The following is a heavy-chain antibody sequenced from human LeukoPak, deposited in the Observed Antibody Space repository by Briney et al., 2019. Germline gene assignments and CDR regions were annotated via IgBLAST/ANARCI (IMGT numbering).Heavy chain of an antibody. V-gene: IGHV3-21*01. Sequence: GGSLRLSCAASGFTFSSYSMNWVRQAPGKGLEWVSSISSSSSYIYYADSVKGRFTISRDNAKNSLYLQMNSLRAEDTAVYYCARAPRGFIVVVPAAKGPYHFDHWGQGTLVTVSS. D-gene: IGHD2-2*01. CDR1: GFTFSSYS. CDR2: ISSSSSYI. J-gene: IGHJ4*02. CDR3: ARAPRGFIVVVPAAKGPYHFDH.